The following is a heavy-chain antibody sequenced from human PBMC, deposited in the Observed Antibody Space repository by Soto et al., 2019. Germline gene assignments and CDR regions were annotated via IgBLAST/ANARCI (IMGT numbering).Heavy chain of an antibody. CDR2: MNPNSGNT. CDR3: ARSYYDIMTGMYYFDY. D-gene: IGHD3-9*01. V-gene: IGHV1-8*01. J-gene: IGHJ4*02. CDR1: GYTFTSYD. Sequence: ASVKVSCKASGYTFTSYDINWVRQATGQGLEWMGWMNPNSGNTGYAQKFQGRVTMTRNTSISTAYMELSSLRSEDTAVYYCARSYYDIMTGMYYFDYWGQGNLVTVSS.